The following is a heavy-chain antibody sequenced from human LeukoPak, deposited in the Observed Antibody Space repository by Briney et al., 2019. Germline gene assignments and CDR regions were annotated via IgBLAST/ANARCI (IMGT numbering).Heavy chain of an antibody. CDR3: ARAVTPPQYYYYYMDV. V-gene: IGHV1-69*13. J-gene: IGHJ6*03. CDR2: IIPIFGTA. Sequence: SVKVSXKASGGTFRSYAISWVRQAPGQGLEWIGGIIPIFGTANYAQKFQGRVTITADESTSTAYMELSSLRSEDTAVYYCARAVTPPQYYYYYMDVWGKGTTVTVSS. D-gene: IGHD4-11*01. CDR1: GGTFRSYA.